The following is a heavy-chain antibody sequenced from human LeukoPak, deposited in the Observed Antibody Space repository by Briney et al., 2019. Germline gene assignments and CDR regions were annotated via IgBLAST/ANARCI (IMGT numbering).Heavy chain of an antibody. D-gene: IGHD1-26*01. Sequence: GGSLRLSCVASGFTFSSYSMNWVRQAPGKGLEWVSYISSSSSTIYYADSVKGRFTISRDNAKNSLYLQMNSLRAEDTAVYYCARVRGSYSVGTFDIWGQGTMVTVSS. CDR3: ARVRGSYSVGTFDI. V-gene: IGHV3-48*01. J-gene: IGHJ3*02. CDR1: GFTFSSYS. CDR2: ISSSSSTI.